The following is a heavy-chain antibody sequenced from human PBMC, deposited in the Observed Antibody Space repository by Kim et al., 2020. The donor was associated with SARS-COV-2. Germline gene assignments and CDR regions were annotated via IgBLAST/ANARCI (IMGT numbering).Heavy chain of an antibody. J-gene: IGHJ1*01. CDR2: ISYDGSNE. V-gene: IGHV3-30*18. Sequence: GGSLRLSCAASGFTFSNFGMHWVRQAPGKGLEWVSVISYDGSNEYYGDSVKGRFTISRDNSKNTLFLEINSLRPEDTAVYYCAKGVVVATTYFHHWGQGTLVTVSS. CDR3: AKGVVVATTYFHH. CDR1: GFTFSNFG. D-gene: IGHD2-15*01.